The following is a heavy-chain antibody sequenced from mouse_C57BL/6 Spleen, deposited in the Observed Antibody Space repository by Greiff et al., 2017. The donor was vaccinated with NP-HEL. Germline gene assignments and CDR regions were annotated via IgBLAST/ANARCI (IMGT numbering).Heavy chain of an antibody. Sequence: QVQLQQPGAELVMPGASVKLSCKASGYTFTSYWMHWVKQRPGQGLEWIGEIDPSDSYTNYNQKFKGKSTLTVDKSSSTAYMQLSSLTSEDSAVYYCARSGLPRDAMDYWGQGTSVTVSS. CDR1: GYTFTSYW. J-gene: IGHJ4*01. CDR3: ARSGLPRDAMDY. D-gene: IGHD5-5*01. CDR2: IDPSDSYT. V-gene: IGHV1-69*01.